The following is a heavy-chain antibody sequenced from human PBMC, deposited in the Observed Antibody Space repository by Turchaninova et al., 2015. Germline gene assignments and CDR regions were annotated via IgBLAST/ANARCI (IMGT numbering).Heavy chain of an antibody. J-gene: IGHJ4*02. D-gene: IGHD4-23*01. Sequence: EVQLVESGGGLVQPGRSLRLSCTTSGFTFGDYAMTWFRQAPGKGREWVCLIRSKRFGGTTEYAASVKGRFTISRDDSRSVAYLQMNSLQTEDTAMYYCTKTQTFDYWGQGTLVTVSS. CDR2: IRSKRFGGTT. CDR1: GFTFGDYA. V-gene: IGHV3-49*03. CDR3: TKTQTFDY.